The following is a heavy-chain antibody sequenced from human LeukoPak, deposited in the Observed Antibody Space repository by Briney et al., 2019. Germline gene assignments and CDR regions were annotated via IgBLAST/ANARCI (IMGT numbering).Heavy chain of an antibody. J-gene: IGHJ6*03. V-gene: IGHV3-21*01. CDR3: ANLGYCTNGVCYRDYYYMDV. CDR2: ISSSSSYI. CDR1: GFTFSSYS. D-gene: IGHD2-8*01. Sequence: GGSLRLSCAASGFTFSSYSMNWVRQAPGKGLEWVSSISSSSSYIYYADSVKGRFTISRDNAKNSLYLQMNSLRAEDTAVYYCANLGYCTNGVCYRDYYYMDVWGKGTTVTVSS.